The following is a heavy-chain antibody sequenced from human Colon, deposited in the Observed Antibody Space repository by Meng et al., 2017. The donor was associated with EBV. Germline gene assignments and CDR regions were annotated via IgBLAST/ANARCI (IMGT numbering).Heavy chain of an antibody. D-gene: IGHD4-17*01. CDR2: NNHSRYT. V-gene: IGHV4-34*01. Sequence: QVQCGPWGAGLLQPPSTLSRTFADSSGSCSGYCWSWMPQAPGKERVGNGYNNHSRYTNFYPSHGLRISVSTDTTQNQVTLKLTTVAAADTSVYYCAIRTTVNLRSFDSWGQGTLVTVSS. CDR1: SGSCSGYC. CDR3: AIRTTVNLRSFDS. J-gene: IGHJ4*02.